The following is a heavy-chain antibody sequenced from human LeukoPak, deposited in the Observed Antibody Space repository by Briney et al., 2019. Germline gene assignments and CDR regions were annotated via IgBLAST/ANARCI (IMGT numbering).Heavy chain of an antibody. D-gene: IGHD3-10*01. CDR3: ARARIYGYGSGPFDY. CDR2: IYTSGST. J-gene: IGHJ4*02. V-gene: IGHV4-61*02. Sequence: SQTLSLTCTVSGGSISSGSYYWSWIRQPAGKGLEWIGRIYTSGSTNYNPSLKSRVTISVDTSKNQFSLKLSSVTAADTAVYYCARARIYGYGSGPFDYWGQGTLVPVSS. CDR1: GGSISSGSYY.